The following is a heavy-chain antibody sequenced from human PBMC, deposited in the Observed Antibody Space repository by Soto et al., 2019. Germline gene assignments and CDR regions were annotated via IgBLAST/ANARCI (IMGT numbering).Heavy chain of an antibody. Sequence: QDQLVQSGAEVKKPGASVKVSCKASGYSFTNYAMHWVRQAPGQSLEWMGWISPGNDNTKYSQKFQGRVTITIDTSASTAYVELSSLRSEDTAVYYCARASGAFDIWGQGTMITVSS. CDR1: GYSFTNYA. D-gene: IGHD3-3*01. CDR3: ARASGAFDI. V-gene: IGHV1-3*01. J-gene: IGHJ3*02. CDR2: ISPGNDNT.